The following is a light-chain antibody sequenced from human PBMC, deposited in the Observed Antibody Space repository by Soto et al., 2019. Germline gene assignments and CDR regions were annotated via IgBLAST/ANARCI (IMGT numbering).Light chain of an antibody. CDR3: KQHNKWPWT. CDR2: GTY. J-gene: IGKJ1*01. V-gene: IGKV3-15*01. CDR1: QSVSSN. Sequence: EIVMTQSPATLSVSPGERATLSCRASQSVSSNLAWYQQKPGQAHRLLIYGTYTRATGIPARFSGSGSGTEFTLTIRSLQSEDFGVYYCKQHNKWPWTFGQGTKVDNK.